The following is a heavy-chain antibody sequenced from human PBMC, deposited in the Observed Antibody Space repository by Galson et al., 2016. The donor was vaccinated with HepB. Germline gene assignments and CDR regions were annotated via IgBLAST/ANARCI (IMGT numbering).Heavy chain of an antibody. CDR3: AGLLVPAASYYPYYGMDV. CDR2: ISSSSTI. D-gene: IGHD2-2*01. J-gene: IGHJ6*02. V-gene: IGHV3-69-1*01. Sequence: SLRLSCAASGFSFSTYNMNWVRQAPGKGLEWVSYISSSSTIYYADSVKGRFTISRDNAKNSLYLQMNSLRAEDTAVYYCAGLLVPAASYYPYYGMDVWGQGTT. CDR1: GFSFSTYN.